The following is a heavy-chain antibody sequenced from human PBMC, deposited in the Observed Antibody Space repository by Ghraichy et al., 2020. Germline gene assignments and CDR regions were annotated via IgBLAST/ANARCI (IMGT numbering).Heavy chain of an antibody. D-gene: IGHD6-19*01. CDR3: ARVEYSSGWYSGGAFDI. V-gene: IGHV3-53*01. CDR2: IYSGGST. Sequence: GGSLRLSCAASGFTVSSNYMSWVRQAPGKGLEWVSVIYSGGSTYYADSVKGRFTISRDNSKNTLYLQMNSLRAEDTAVYYCARVEYSSGWYSGGAFDIWGQGTMVTVSS. CDR1: GFTVSSNY. J-gene: IGHJ3*02.